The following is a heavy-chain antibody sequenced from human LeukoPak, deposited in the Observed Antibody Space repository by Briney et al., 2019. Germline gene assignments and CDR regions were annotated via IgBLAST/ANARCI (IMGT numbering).Heavy chain of an antibody. J-gene: IGHJ4*02. CDR1: GFTFRNYG. V-gene: IGHV3-30*03. D-gene: IGHD6-13*01. Sequence: PGRSLGLSCAASGFTFRNYGMHWVRQAPGKGPEWVSVISSDGSNKYYADSVKGRFAISRDNAKNSLYLQTNSLRAEDTAVYYCARAGAAGTTDYWGQGTLVTVSS. CDR2: ISSDGSNK. CDR3: ARAGAAGTTDY.